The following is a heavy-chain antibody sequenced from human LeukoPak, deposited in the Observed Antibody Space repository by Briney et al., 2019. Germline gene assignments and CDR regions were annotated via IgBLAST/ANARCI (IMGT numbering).Heavy chain of an antibody. CDR2: ISSSCSTI. CDR1: GFTFSSYG. V-gene: IGHV3-48*04. Sequence: GGSLRLSCAASGFTFSSYGMHWVRQAPGKGLEWVSYISSSCSTIYYADSVKGRFTISRDNAKNSLYLQMNSLRAEDTAVYYCAELGITMIGGVWGKGTTVTISS. J-gene: IGHJ6*04. CDR3: AELGITMIGGV. D-gene: IGHD3-10*02.